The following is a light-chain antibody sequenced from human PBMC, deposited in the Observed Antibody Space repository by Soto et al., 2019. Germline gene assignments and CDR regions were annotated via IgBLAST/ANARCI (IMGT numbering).Light chain of an antibody. J-gene: IGKJ2*01. CDR2: GTG. V-gene: IGKV3-20*01. CDR1: QSVSRSY. Sequence: EIVLTQSPGTLSLSPGQRATLSCRASQSVSRSYLAWYQHKGGQAPRLLMFGTGSRATGIPDRFSGTGSGTDFTLIINRLEPEDFAVYYCQQYSSTPHTFGQGTKVDSK. CDR3: QQYSSTPHT.